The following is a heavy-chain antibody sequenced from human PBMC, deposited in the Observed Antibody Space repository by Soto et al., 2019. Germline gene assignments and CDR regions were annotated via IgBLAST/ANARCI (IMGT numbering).Heavy chain of an antibody. CDR3: AREQYNWKL. J-gene: IGHJ4*02. Sequence: PSETLSLTSSDPGGTGTGYYWTWIWHSPGKGLEWIGYVYHTGNTYYNPSLKSRVPISLDTSKNQVSLRLRSVTAADTAVYDFAREQYNWKLWGQGTLVTVSS. CDR2: VYHTGNT. CDR1: GGTGTGYY. D-gene: IGHD1-20*01. V-gene: IGHV4-59*02.